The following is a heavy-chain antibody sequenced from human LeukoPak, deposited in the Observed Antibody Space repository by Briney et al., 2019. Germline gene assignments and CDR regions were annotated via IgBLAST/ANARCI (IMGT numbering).Heavy chain of an antibody. CDR3: ARGGGIEGGRDEILWFGERYNWFDP. CDR1: GYTFTSYY. V-gene: IGHV1-46*01. Sequence: ASVKVSCKASGYTFTSYYMHWVRQAPGQGLEWMGIINPSGGSTSYAQKFQGRVTMTRDTSTSTVYMELSSLRSEATAVYYCARGGGIEGGRDEILWFGERYNWFDPWGQGTLVTVSS. D-gene: IGHD3-10*01. CDR2: INPSGGST. J-gene: IGHJ5*02.